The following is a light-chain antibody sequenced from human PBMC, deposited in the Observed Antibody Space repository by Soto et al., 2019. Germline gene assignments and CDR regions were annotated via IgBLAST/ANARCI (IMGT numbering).Light chain of an antibody. CDR3: QQYGSSVWT. V-gene: IGKV3-20*01. J-gene: IGKJ1*01. CDR1: QSVSNNY. CDR2: VAS. Sequence: EIVLTQSPGTLSLSPVERATVSGSASQSVSNNYLAWYQQKPGQSPRLLIYVASSRATGVPDRFSGSGSGTDFTLTISRLEPEDFVVYYCQQYGSSVWTFGQGTKVDIK.